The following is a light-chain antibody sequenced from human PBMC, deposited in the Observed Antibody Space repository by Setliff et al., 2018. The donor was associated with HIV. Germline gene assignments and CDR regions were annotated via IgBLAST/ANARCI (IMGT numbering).Light chain of an antibody. CDR1: NSNIGSNY. CDR2: RND. CDR3: AAWDDSLNGYV. Sequence: QSVLTQPPSASGTPGQRVTISCSGGNSNIGSNYVYWYQQLPGTAPKLLIYRNDQRPSGVPDRFSGSKSGTSACLAISGLQSEDEADYYCAAWDDSLNGYVFGSGTYVTV. J-gene: IGLJ1*01. V-gene: IGLV1-47*01.